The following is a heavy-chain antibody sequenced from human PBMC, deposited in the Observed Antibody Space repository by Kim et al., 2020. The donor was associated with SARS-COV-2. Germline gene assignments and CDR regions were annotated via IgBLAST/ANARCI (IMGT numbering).Heavy chain of an antibody. D-gene: IGHD2-15*01. CDR2: K. V-gene: IGHV3-30*01. Sequence: KSYVDSVTGRFTNYRANSKNPLYLQMNSLGAEDTAVYYCARVGVGYCFDYWGQGTLVTVSS. CDR3: ARVGVGYCFDY. J-gene: IGHJ4*02.